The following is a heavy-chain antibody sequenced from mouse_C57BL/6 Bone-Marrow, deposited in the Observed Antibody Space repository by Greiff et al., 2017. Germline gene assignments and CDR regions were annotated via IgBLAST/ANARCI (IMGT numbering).Heavy chain of an antibody. CDR3: TIYYGNHGMNYFDY. D-gene: IGHD2-1*01. V-gene: IGHV1-15*01. CDR2: IAPETGGT. Sequence: VQLQESGAELVRPGASVTLSCKASGYTFTDYEMHWVKQTPVHGLEWIGAIAPETGGTAYNQKFKGKAILTADKSSSTAYMELRSLTSDDSAVYYFTIYYGNHGMNYFDYGGQGTTLTVSS. J-gene: IGHJ2*01. CDR1: GYTFTDYE.